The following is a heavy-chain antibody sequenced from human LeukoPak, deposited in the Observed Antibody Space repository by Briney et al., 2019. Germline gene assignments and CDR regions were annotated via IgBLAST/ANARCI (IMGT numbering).Heavy chain of an antibody. D-gene: IGHD5-24*01. CDR3: ARGRWLQFSD. J-gene: IGHJ4*02. CDR2: IYFTGST. V-gene: IGHV4-59*01. CDR1: GGSISNYY. Sequence: SETLSFTCTVSGGSISNYYWNWIRQPPGKGLEWIGYIYFTGSTNYNPSLKSRVTISLDTSKNQFSLKLSSVTAADTAIYYCARGRWLQFSDWGPGTLVTVSS.